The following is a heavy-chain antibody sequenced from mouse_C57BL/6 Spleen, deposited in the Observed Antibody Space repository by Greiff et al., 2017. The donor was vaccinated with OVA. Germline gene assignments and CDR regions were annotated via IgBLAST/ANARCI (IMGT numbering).Heavy chain of an antibody. CDR3: TREGYGSSLYYAMDY. CDR1: GFTFSSYA. Sequence: EVNVVESGEGLVKPGGSLKLSCAASGFTFSSYAMSWVRQTPEKRLEWVAYISSGGDYIYYADTVKGRFTISRDNARNTLYLQMSSLKSEDTAMYYCTREGYGSSLYYAMDYWGQGTSVTVSS. V-gene: IGHV5-9-1*02. CDR2: ISSGGDYI. J-gene: IGHJ4*01. D-gene: IGHD1-1*01.